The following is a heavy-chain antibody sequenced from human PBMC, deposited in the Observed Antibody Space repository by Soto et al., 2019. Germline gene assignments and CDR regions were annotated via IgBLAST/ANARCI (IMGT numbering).Heavy chain of an antibody. V-gene: IGHV5-10-1*01. Sequence: LGESLKISCKGSGYSFAGYWITWVRQKPGKGLEWMGRIDPSDSQTYYSPSFRGHVTISVTKSITTVFLQWSSLRASDTAMYYCARQIYDSDTGPNFQYYFDSWGQGAPVTLSS. J-gene: IGHJ4*02. CDR3: ARQIYDSDTGPNFQYYFDS. CDR2: IDPSDSQT. D-gene: IGHD3-22*01. CDR1: GYSFAGYW.